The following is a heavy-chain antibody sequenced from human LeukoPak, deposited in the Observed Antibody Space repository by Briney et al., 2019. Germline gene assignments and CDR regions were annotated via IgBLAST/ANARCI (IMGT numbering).Heavy chain of an antibody. V-gene: IGHV3-30*18. J-gene: IGHJ4*02. CDR1: GFTFSSYG. D-gene: IGHD6-13*01. CDR2: ISYDGSNK. Sequence: GGSLRLSCAASGFTFSSYGMHWVRQAPGKGLEWVAVISYDGSNKYYADSVKGRFTISRDNSKNSLYLQMNSLRPEDTALYYCAKRSAAGTVGYFDYWGQGTLVTVSS. CDR3: AKRSAAGTVGYFDY.